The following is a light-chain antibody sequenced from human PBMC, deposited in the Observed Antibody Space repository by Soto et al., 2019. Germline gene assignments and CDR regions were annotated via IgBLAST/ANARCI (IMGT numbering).Light chain of an antibody. CDR3: MQALQTPLT. CDR1: ESLLHNNGYNY. Sequence: DPVMTQSPLSLPVTPGEPASISCRSSESLLHNNGYNYLDWYLQKPVQSPQLLIYLGSNRASGVPDRFSGSGSGTDFTLKIRRVEAEDVGVYYCMQALQTPLTFGGGTKVEIK. CDR2: LGS. J-gene: IGKJ4*01. V-gene: IGKV2-28*01.